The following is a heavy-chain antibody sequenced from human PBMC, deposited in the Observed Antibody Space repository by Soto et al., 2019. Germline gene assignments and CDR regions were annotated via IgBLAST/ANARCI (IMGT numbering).Heavy chain of an antibody. Sequence: PGESLKISCKGSGYSFTSYWIGWVRQMPGKGLEWMGIIYPGDSDTRYSPSFQGQVTISADKSISTAYLQWSSLKASDTAMYYCARQLLPDGDSIHYYYYGMDVWGQGTTVTVSS. V-gene: IGHV5-51*01. D-gene: IGHD4-17*01. J-gene: IGHJ6*02. CDR3: ARQLLPDGDSIHYYYYGMDV. CDR1: GYSFTSYW. CDR2: IYPGDSDT.